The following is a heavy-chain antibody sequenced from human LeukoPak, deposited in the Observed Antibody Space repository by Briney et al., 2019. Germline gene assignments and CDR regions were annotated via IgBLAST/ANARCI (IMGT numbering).Heavy chain of an antibody. CDR1: GFTFSIYW. Sequence: GGSLRLSCAASGFTFSIYWMTWVRQAPGKGLEWVSSVSSSGGGTYYADSVKGRFTISRDTSKNTLYLQMNSLRAEDTAIYYCAKYYASGARNFGFWGQGTLVTVSS. D-gene: IGHD3-10*01. V-gene: IGHV3-23*01. CDR2: VSSSGGGT. J-gene: IGHJ4*02. CDR3: AKYYASGARNFGF.